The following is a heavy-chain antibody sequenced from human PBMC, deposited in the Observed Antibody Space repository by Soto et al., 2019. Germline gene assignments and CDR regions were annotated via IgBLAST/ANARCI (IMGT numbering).Heavy chain of an antibody. J-gene: IGHJ5*02. CDR3: ARHPSDFWFDP. CDR2: IYYSGST. V-gene: IGHV4-39*01. D-gene: IGHD2-21*02. CDR1: GGSITSSSYF. Sequence: SETLSLTCTVSGGSITSSSYFWGWIRQPPGKGLEWIGSIYYSGSTYYNPSLKSRVTVSVDTSKNQFSLKLSSVTAADTAVYYCARHPSDFWFDPWGQGTLVTVSS.